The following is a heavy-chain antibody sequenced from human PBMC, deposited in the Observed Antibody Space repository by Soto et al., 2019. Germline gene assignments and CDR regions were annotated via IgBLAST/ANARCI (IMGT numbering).Heavy chain of an antibody. D-gene: IGHD3-16*01. Sequence: QVQLVESGGGVVQPGRSLRLSCAASGFTFSSYGMHWVRQAPGKGLEWVAIIWHDGNNKYYADYVKGRLTISRDNSKNTLYLQMTSLRAGGTAVYYCARDASLPFGGHAHWGQGALVTVSS. CDR2: IWHDGNNK. V-gene: IGHV3-33*01. CDR1: GFTFSSYG. J-gene: IGHJ4*02. CDR3: ARDASLPFGGHAH.